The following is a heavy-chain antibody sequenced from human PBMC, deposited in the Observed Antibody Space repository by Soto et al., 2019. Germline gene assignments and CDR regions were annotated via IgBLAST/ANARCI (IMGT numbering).Heavy chain of an antibody. J-gene: IGHJ6*02. CDR2: IKHSGST. D-gene: IGHD3-3*01. Sequence: SETLSLTCAIYGGSFSNYYWNWIRQPPGKGLEWMGKIKHSGSTNYNPSLTRRVTISVDTSKNQFSLKLNSVTAADTAVYYCARGVPFGHYSMDVWGQGTTVTVSS. V-gene: IGHV4-34*01. CDR3: ARGVPFGHYSMDV. CDR1: GGSFSNYY.